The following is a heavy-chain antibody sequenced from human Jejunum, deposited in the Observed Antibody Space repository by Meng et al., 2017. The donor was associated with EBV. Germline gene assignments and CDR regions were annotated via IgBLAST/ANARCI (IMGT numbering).Heavy chain of an antibody. D-gene: IGHD5-12*01. J-gene: IGHJ4*02. CDR2: ISGSGGST. Sequence: EGHVVGAGGGLEQPGGSLGFSCAASGFTFSSYAMSWVRQAPGKGLEWVSGISGSGGSTFYADSVKGRFTISRDNSKNTLYLQMNSLRVEDTAVYYCARGVGTITNLDHWGQGVLVTVSS. CDR3: ARGVGTITNLDH. V-gene: IGHV3-23*04. CDR1: GFTFSSYA.